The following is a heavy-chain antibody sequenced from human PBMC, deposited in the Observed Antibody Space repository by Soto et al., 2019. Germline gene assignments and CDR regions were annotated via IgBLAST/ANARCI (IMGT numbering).Heavy chain of an antibody. Sequence: TLSLACTVSGGSVSSACYYWSWIRQHPGKGLEWIGYIYYSGSTYYNPSLKSRVTILVDTSYNQFSLKVSSVTAADTAVYYCARAGIQLATVTYFDYWGQGTPGTVSS. CDR1: GGSVSSACYY. D-gene: IGHD4-4*01. J-gene: IGHJ4*02. V-gene: IGHV4-31*03. CDR3: ARAGIQLATVTYFDY. CDR2: IYYSGST.